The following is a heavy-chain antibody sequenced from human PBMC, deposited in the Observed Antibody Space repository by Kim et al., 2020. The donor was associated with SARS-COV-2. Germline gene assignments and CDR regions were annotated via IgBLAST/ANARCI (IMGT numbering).Heavy chain of an antibody. CDR1: GGSFSGYY. J-gene: IGHJ5*02. CDR3: ARGGGYCSSTSCYRWFDP. CDR2: INHSGST. V-gene: IGHV4-34*01. Sequence: SETLSLTCAVYGGSFSGYYWSWIRQPPGKGLEWIGEINHSGSTNYNPSLKSRVTISVDTSKNQFSLKLSSVTAADTAVYYCARGGGYCSSTSCYRWFDPWGQGTLVTVSS. D-gene: IGHD2-2*01.